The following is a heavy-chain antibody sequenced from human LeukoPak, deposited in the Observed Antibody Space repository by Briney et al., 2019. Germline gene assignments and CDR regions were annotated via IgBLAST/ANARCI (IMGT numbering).Heavy chain of an antibody. CDR3: ARWYDSSGYYLYYFDY. V-gene: IGHV1-2*02. Sequence: ASVKVSCKASGYTFTGYYMHWVRQAPGQGLEWMGWINPNSGGTNYAQKFQGRVTMTRDTSISTAYMELSRLRSEDTALYYCARWYDSSGYYLYYFDYWGQGTLVTVSS. CDR2: INPNSGGT. D-gene: IGHD3-22*01. J-gene: IGHJ4*02. CDR1: GYTFTGYY.